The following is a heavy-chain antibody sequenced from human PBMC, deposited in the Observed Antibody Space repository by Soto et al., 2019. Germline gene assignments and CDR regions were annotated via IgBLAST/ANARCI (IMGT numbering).Heavy chain of an antibody. V-gene: IGHV4-39*01. CDR1: GGSISSSSYY. Sequence: QLQLQESGPGLVKPSETLSLTCTVSGGSISSSSYYWGWIRQPPGKGLEWIGSIYYSGSTYYNPSLKSRVTISVDTSKNQFSLKLSSVTAADTAVYYCASVRPKYSSWIDYWGQGTLVTVSS. CDR3: ASVRPKYSSWIDY. D-gene: IGHD6-6*01. J-gene: IGHJ4*02. CDR2: IYYSGST.